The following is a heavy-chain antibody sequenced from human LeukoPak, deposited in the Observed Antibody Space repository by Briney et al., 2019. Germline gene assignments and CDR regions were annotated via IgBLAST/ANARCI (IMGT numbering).Heavy chain of an antibody. CDR2: VDHSGST. D-gene: IGHD2-2*01. CDR3: ARVDHFTSATCYENYNWLDP. Sequence: SETLSLTCAVYGVSFSGYYWGWIRQPPGKGLEYIGEVDHSGSTNYNPSLKSRVTISLDTSTNQFSLTLNSMTAADTAVYFCARVDHFTSATCYENYNWLDPWGQGTLVTVSS. J-gene: IGHJ5*02. CDR1: GVSFSGYY. V-gene: IGHV4-34*01.